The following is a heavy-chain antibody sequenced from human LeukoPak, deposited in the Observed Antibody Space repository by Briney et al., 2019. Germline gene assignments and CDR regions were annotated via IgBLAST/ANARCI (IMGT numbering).Heavy chain of an antibody. D-gene: IGHD2-15*01. Sequence: GESLKISCKGSGYSLTSYWIGWVRQMPGKGLEWMGIIYPGDSDTRYSPSLQGQVTISADKSISTAYLQWSSLKASDTAMNYCARQGDCSGGSCSSPFDYWGQGTLVTVSS. CDR1: GYSLTSYW. V-gene: IGHV5-51*01. CDR2: IYPGDSDT. J-gene: IGHJ4*02. CDR3: ARQGDCSGGSCSSPFDY.